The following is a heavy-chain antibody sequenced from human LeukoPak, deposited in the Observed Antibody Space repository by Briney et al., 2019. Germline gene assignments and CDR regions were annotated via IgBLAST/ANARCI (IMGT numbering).Heavy chain of an antibody. V-gene: IGHV4-34*01. CDR2: INHSGST. D-gene: IGHD3-10*01. CDR3: ARLPRFYYGSGRYYYYYMDV. J-gene: IGHJ6*03. Sequence: SETLSLTCAVYGGSFSGYYWSWIRQPPGKGLEWIGEINHSGSTNYNPSLKSRVTISVDTSKNQFSLKLSSVTAADTAVYYCARLPRFYYGSGRYYYYYMDVWGKGTTVTISS. CDR1: GGSFSGYY.